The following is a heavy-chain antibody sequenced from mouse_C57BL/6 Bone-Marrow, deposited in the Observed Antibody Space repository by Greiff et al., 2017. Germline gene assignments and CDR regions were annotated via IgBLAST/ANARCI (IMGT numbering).Heavy chain of an antibody. CDR1: GYTFTDYE. CDR3: TIITPFAY. Sequence: QVQLQQSGAELVRPGASVTLSCKASGYTFTDYEMHWVKQTPVHGLEWIGAIDPETGGTAYNQKFKGKAILTADKSSSTAYMALRSLTSEDSAVYYCTIITPFAYWGQGTLVTVSA. D-gene: IGHD1-1*01. J-gene: IGHJ3*01. CDR2: IDPETGGT. V-gene: IGHV1-15*01.